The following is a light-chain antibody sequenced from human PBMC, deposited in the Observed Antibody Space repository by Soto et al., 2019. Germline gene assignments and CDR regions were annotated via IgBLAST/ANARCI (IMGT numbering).Light chain of an antibody. Sequence: QSVLTQPASVSGSPGQSITISCTGTSSDVGGYNYVSWYQQHPGQAPKLIIYDVSYRPSGISNHFSGSKSGNTASLTISGLQAEDEADYYCSSYSSDTTLVLFGGGTKLTVL. V-gene: IGLV2-14*03. CDR2: DVS. CDR1: SSDVGGYNY. CDR3: SSYSSDTTLVL. J-gene: IGLJ2*01.